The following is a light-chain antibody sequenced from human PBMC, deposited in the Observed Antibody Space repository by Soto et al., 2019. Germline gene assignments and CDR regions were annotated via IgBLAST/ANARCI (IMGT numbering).Light chain of an antibody. CDR3: QQSYSAPIT. CDR2: AAS. V-gene: IGKV1-39*01. J-gene: IGKJ5*01. Sequence: DIQMTQSPSPLSASVGDRVTITCRASQTIGTYLNWYQQTPGKAPNLLIYAASTFQRGVPSRFSGSGSGTDFTLTISSLQPEDFTTYFCQQSYSAPITFGQGTRLEIK. CDR1: QTIGTY.